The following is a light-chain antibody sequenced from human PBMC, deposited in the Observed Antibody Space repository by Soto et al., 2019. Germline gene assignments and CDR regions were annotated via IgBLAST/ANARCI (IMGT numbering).Light chain of an antibody. J-gene: IGLJ2*01. CDR2: SNN. CDR1: SSNIGSNT. Sequence: QPVLTQPPSASGTPGQRVTISCSGSSSNIGSNTVNWYQQLPGTAPKLLIYSNNQRPSGVPDRFSGSKSGTSASLAISGLQSEDEADYYCVAWDDRLNGPVFGGGTKLTVL. CDR3: VAWDDRLNGPV. V-gene: IGLV1-44*01.